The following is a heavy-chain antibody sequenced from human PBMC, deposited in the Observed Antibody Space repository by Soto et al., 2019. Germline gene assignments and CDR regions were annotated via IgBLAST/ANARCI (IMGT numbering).Heavy chain of an antibody. J-gene: IGHJ4*02. CDR1: GFSCGSYA. Sequence: GGSLRIGCAASGFSCGSYAMSCVLQAPGKGLEWVSAISGSGGSTYYADSVKGRFTISRDNSKNTLYLQMNSLRAEDTAVYYCAKGPLRFLEWLFSFWAQGTLVTVSS. CDR3: AKGPLRFLEWLFSF. D-gene: IGHD3-3*01. CDR2: ISGSGGST. V-gene: IGHV3-23*01.